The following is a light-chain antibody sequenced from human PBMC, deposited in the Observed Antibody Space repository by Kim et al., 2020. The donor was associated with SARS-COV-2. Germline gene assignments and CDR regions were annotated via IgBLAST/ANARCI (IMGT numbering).Light chain of an antibody. J-gene: IGKJ1*01. CDR2: WAS. CDR1: QSVLYSSNNKSY. V-gene: IGKV4-1*01. CDR3: QQYYSTPPT. Sequence: ATITCKSSQSVLYSSNNKSYLAWYQQKPGQPPKLLIYWASTRESGVPDRFSGSGSGTDFTLTISSLQAEDVAVYYCQQYYSTPPTFGQGTKVDIK.